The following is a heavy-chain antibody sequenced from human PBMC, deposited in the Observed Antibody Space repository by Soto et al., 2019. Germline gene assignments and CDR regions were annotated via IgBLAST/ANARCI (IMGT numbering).Heavy chain of an antibody. CDR1: GYSFTSYW. J-gene: IGHJ6*02. D-gene: IGHD5-18*01. CDR3: ASEAYSYGSGYYGMDV. CDR2: IYPGDSDT. V-gene: IGHV5-51*01. Sequence: XESLKISCKGSGYSFTSYWIGWVRQMPGKGLEWMGIIYPGDSDTRYSPSFQGQVTISADKSISTAYLQWSSLKASDTAMYYCASEAYSYGSGYYGMDVWGQGTTVTVSS.